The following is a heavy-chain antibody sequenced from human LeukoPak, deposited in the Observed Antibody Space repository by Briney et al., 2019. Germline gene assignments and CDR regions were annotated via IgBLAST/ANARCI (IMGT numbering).Heavy chain of an antibody. D-gene: IGHD5-18*01. J-gene: IGHJ4*02. CDR3: ARVHSYGGNDY. V-gene: IGHV4-34*01. CDR1: GGSFSGYY. CDR2: INHSGST. Sequence: SETLSLTCAVYGGSFSGYYWSWIRQPPGKGLEWIGEINHSGSTNYNPSLKSRVTISVDTSKNQFSQKLSSVTAADTAVYYCARVHSYGGNDYWGQGTLVTVSS.